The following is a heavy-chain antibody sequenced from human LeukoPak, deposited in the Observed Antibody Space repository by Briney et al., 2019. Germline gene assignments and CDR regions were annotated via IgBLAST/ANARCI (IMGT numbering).Heavy chain of an antibody. CDR2: ISWNSGSI. CDR1: GFTFDDYA. CDR3: AKDIAYDSSGYYLGGAFDI. J-gene: IGHJ3*02. D-gene: IGHD3-22*01. V-gene: IGHV3-9*01. Sequence: GGSLRLSCAASGFTFDDYAMHWVRQAPGKGLEWVSGISWNSGSIGYADSVKGRFTISRDSAKNSLYLQMNSLRAEDTALYYCAKDIAYDSSGYYLGGAFDIWGQGTMVTVSS.